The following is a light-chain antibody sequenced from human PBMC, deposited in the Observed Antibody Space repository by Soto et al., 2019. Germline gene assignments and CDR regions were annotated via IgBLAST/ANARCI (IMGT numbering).Light chain of an antibody. V-gene: IGKV3-20*01. CDR3: QQFRT. CDR1: QSVSSGY. J-gene: IGKJ3*01. CDR2: GAS. Sequence: EVVLTQSPGTLSLSPGERATLSCRASQSVSSGYLAWYQQKPGQATRLLIFGASSRATGIPDRFSGSGSETDFTLTISRLEPEDFAVYYCQQFRTFGPGTKVDIK.